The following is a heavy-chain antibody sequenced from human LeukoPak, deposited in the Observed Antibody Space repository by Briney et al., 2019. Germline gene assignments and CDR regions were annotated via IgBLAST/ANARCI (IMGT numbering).Heavy chain of an antibody. V-gene: IGHV4-59*12. Sequence: PSETLSLTCTVSGGSISSYYWSWIRQPPGKGLEWIGYIYYSGSTNYNPSLKSRVTISVDTSKSQFSLKLSSVTAADTAVYYCARGSLRYFDWLFPFDYWGQGTLVTVSS. CDR3: ARGSLRYFDWLFPFDY. CDR2: IYYSGST. D-gene: IGHD3-9*01. CDR1: GGSISSYY. J-gene: IGHJ4*02.